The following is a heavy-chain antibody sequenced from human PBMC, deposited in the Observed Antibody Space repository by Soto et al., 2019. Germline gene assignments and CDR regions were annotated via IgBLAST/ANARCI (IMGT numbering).Heavy chain of an antibody. J-gene: IGHJ6*02. V-gene: IGHV4-59*01. CDR1: GGSISSYY. Sequence: PSETLSLTCTVSGGSISSYYWSWIRQPPGKGLEWIGYIYYSGSTNYNPSLKSRVTISVDTPKNQFSLKLSSVTAADTAVYYCAIEVGYCTNGVCWRSFYYGMDVWGQGATVTVSS. CDR2: IYYSGST. D-gene: IGHD2-8*01. CDR3: AIEVGYCTNGVCWRSFYYGMDV.